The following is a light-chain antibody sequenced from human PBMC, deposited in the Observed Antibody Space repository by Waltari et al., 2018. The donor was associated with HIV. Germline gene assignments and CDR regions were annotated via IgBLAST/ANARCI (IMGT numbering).Light chain of an antibody. J-gene: IGLJ2*01. CDR2: DLT. Sequence: QSALTQPRSVSGSPGQSVTISCTGTSSDVGGYNYVSWYQQLPGKAPKLMIYDLTERPSGVPDRCSGSKSGNTASLTFSGLQAEDEADYYCCSFAGSYTWLFGGGTKLTVL. V-gene: IGLV2-11*01. CDR1: SSDVGGYNY. CDR3: CSFAGSYTWL.